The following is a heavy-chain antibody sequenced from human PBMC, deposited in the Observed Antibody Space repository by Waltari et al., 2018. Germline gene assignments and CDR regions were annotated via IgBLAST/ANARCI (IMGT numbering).Heavy chain of an antibody. D-gene: IGHD5-18*01. CDR3: ARDGGEWIQLWSTDLAL. CDR1: GYTFTCYG. Sequence: QVQLVQSGAEVKKPGAAVKVSCKASGYTFTCYGISWVRQAPGQGLEWMGWISAYNGNTNYAQKLQGRVTMTTDTSTSTAYMELRSLRSDDTAVYYCARDGGEWIQLWSTDLALWGQGTLVTVSS. V-gene: IGHV1-18*01. J-gene: IGHJ4*02. CDR2: ISAYNGNT.